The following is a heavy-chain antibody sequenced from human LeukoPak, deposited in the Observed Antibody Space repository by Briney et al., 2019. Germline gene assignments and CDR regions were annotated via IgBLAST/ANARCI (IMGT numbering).Heavy chain of an antibody. V-gene: IGHV1-2*04. J-gene: IGHJ3*02. Sequence: ASVKVSCKASGYTFTGYYMHWVRQAPGQGLEWMGWINPNSGGTNYAQKFQGWVTMTRDTSISTAYMELSRLRSDDTAVYYCARASIAAAGNGAFDIWGQGTMVTVSS. CDR3: ARASIAAAGNGAFDI. CDR2: INPNSGGT. CDR1: GYTFTGYY. D-gene: IGHD6-13*01.